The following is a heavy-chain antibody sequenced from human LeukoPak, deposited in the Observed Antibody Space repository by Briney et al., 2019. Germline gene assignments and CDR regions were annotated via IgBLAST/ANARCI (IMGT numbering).Heavy chain of an antibody. J-gene: IGHJ4*02. CDR2: IRYDGSNK. CDR1: GFTFSSYG. CDR3: AKDDCSSTSCYNPPYYFDY. Sequence: GGSLRLSCAASGFTFSSYGMHWVRQAPGKGLEWVAFIRYDGSNKYYADSVKGRFTISRDNSKNTLYLQMNSLRAEDTAVYYCAKDDCSSTSCYNPPYYFDYWGQGTLVTVSS. V-gene: IGHV3-30*02. D-gene: IGHD2-2*02.